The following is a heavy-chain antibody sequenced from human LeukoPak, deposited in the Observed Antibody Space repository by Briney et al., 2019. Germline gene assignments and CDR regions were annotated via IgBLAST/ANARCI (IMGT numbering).Heavy chain of an antibody. V-gene: IGHV4-39*07. CDR2: IYYSGST. J-gene: IGHJ4*02. D-gene: IGHD4-11*01. CDR1: GGSIASSRFY. CDR3: ATRPDAYSNSYYFNS. Sequence: SETLSLTRTVSGGSIASSRFYWGWFRQPPGKGLEWIGSIYYSGSTYYNPSLKSRLTISLDTSKNQFSLHLSSVTAADTAVYYCATRPDAYSNSYYFNSWGQGTLVTVSS.